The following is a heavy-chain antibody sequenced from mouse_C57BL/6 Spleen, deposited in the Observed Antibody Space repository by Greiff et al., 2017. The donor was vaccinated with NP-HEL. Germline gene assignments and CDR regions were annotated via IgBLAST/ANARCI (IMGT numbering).Heavy chain of an antibody. CDR1: GFTFSDYY. J-gene: IGHJ4*01. V-gene: IGHV5-16*01. CDR3: ARGPGSSPLAMDY. Sequence: EVQVVESEGGLVQPGSSMKLSCTASGFTFSDYYMAWVRQVPEKGLEWVANINYDGSSTYYLDSLKSRFIISRDNAKNILYLQMSSLKSEETATYYCARGPGSSPLAMDYWGQGTSVTVSS. D-gene: IGHD1-1*01. CDR2: INYDGSST.